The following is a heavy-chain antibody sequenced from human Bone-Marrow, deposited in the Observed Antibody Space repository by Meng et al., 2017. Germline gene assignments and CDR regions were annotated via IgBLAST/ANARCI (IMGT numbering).Heavy chain of an antibody. Sequence: SETLSLTCALSGASVSSNSAAWNWIRQSPPRGLECPGRTYYRSRWHTDYSPSVKSRITINVDISKNQFSLQLNSVTPDDTAVYYCARPLSGYSSSWYEKTHLNYYYYGMDVWGQGTTVTVSS. CDR3: ARPLSGYSSSWYEKTHLNYYYYGMDV. J-gene: IGHJ6*02. D-gene: IGHD6-13*01. CDR1: GASVSSNSAA. CDR2: TYYRSRWHT. V-gene: IGHV6-1*01.